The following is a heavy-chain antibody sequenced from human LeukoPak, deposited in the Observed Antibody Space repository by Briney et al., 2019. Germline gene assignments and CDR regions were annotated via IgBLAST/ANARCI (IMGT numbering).Heavy chain of an antibody. D-gene: IGHD6-19*01. Sequence: PSETLSLTCTVSGGSVTTSHSFWGWVRQTPGKGLEWIGTTSHSGTTYYNPSLKSRVTISVDTSKNQFSLRMNSVTATDTAVYYCARHDAGKWLPYFDYWGRGTLVTVSS. CDR2: TSHSGTT. J-gene: IGHJ4*02. CDR1: GGSVTTSHSF. V-gene: IGHV4-39*01. CDR3: ARHDAGKWLPYFDY.